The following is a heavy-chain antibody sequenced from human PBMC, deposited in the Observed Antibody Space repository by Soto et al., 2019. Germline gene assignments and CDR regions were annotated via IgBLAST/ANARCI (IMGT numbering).Heavy chain of an antibody. CDR3: ARDRAVWELLRYYYGMDV. Sequence: SVKVSCKASGGTFSSYAISWVRQAPGQGLEWMGGIIPIFGTANYAQKFQGRVTVTADESTSTAYMELSSLRSEDTAVYYCARDRAVWELLRYYYGMDVWGQGTTVTVSS. CDR1: GGTFSSYA. D-gene: IGHD1-26*01. CDR2: IIPIFGTA. V-gene: IGHV1-69*13. J-gene: IGHJ6*02.